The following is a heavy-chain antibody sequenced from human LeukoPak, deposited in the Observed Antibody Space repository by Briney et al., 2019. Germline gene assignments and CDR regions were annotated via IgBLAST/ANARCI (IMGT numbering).Heavy chain of an antibody. V-gene: IGHV4-4*07. CDR3: ARVRAMADLHWNFDL. D-gene: IGHD5-18*01. CDR1: GGSISSYY. J-gene: IGHJ2*01. CDR2: IHNSGST. Sequence: SETLSLTCTVSGGSISSYYWTWIRQPAGKGLEWIGRIHNSGSTTYNASLKSRVTLSVDTSKSQFSLKLSSGTAADTAVYYCARVRAMADLHWNFDLWGRGTLVAVFS.